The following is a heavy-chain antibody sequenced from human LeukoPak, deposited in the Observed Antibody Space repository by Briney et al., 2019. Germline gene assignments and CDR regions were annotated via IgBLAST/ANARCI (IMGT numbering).Heavy chain of an antibody. Sequence: ASVEVSFKASGGHFSSYAIRWGRPAPGEGLEWMGGIIPIFGTANYAQKFQGRVTIPADESTSTAYMELSSLRSEDTAVYYCAREYYYDSSGYGAFDIWGQGTMVTVSS. J-gene: IGHJ3*02. CDR1: GGHFSSYA. V-gene: IGHV1-69*01. CDR3: AREYYYDSSGYGAFDI. D-gene: IGHD3-22*01. CDR2: IIPIFGTA.